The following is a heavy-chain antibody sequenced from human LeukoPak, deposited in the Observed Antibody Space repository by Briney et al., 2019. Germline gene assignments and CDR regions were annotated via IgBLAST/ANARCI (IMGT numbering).Heavy chain of an antibody. CDR3: ARDTSVVVPENNWFDP. D-gene: IGHD2-2*01. V-gene: IGHV1-2*02. CDR2: INPNSGGT. CDR1: GYTFTGYY. Sequence: ASVKVSCKASGYTFTGYYMHWVRQAPGQGLEWMGWINPNSGGTNYAQKFQGRVTMTRDTSISTAYMELSRLRSDDTAVYYCARDTSVVVPENNWFDPWGQGTLVTVSS. J-gene: IGHJ5*02.